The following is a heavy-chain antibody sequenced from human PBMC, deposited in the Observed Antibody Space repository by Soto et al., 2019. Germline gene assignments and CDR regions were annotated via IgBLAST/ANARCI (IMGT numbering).Heavy chain of an antibody. Sequence: SETLSLTCTVSGGSISSSSYYWGWIRQPPGKGLEWIGIIYYSGSTYYNPSLKSRVTISVDTSKNQFSLKLSSVTAADTAVYYCARLGYYYDSSVGHAFDIWGQGTMVTVSS. CDR3: ARLGYYYDSSVGHAFDI. V-gene: IGHV4-39*01. CDR2: IYYSGST. D-gene: IGHD3-22*01. J-gene: IGHJ3*02. CDR1: GGSISSSSYY.